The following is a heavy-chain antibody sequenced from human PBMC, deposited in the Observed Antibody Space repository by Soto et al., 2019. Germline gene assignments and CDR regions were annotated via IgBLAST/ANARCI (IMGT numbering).Heavy chain of an antibody. V-gene: IGHV4-34*01. J-gene: IGHJ4*02. CDR2: INHSGST. D-gene: IGHD2-15*01. CDR3: ARGWRGGPSSNCSGGSCYPRKTNYFDY. CDR1: GGSFSGYY. Sequence: SETLSLTCAVYGGSFSGYYWSWIRQPPGKGLEWIGEINHSGSTNYNPSLKSRVTISVDTSKNQFSLKLSSVTAADTVVYYCARGWRGGPSSNCSGGSCYPRKTNYFDYWGQGTLVT.